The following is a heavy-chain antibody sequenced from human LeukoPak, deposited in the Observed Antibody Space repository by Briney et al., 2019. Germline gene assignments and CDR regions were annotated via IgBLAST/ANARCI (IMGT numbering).Heavy chain of an antibody. V-gene: IGHV3-7*01. D-gene: IGHD5-18*01. J-gene: IGHJ3*02. Sequence: GGSLRLSCAASGFAFSDSWMTWIRQAPGKGLEWVAFIKGDGSAKKYVDSVKGRFTISRDNAKNSLFLQMNSLRAEDTAVYYCARDRGWIQHDIWGQGTMITVSS. CDR3: ARDRGWIQHDI. CDR1: GFAFSDSW. CDR2: IKGDGSAK.